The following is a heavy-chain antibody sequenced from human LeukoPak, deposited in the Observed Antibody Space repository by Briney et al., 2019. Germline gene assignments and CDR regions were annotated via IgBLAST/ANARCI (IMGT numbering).Heavy chain of an antibody. CDR3: ARQHYGGNSVPWDY. D-gene: IGHD4-23*01. V-gene: IGHV1-18*01. CDR2: ISAYTSNT. J-gene: IGHJ4*02. CDR1: SYPFTTYG. Sequence: GASVKVSCKASSYPFTTYGISWVRQAPGQGLEWMGWISAYTSNTKYAQNLQGRVTMTTDTSTSTAYMELRSLRSDDTAVYYCARQHYGGNSVPWDYWGQGTLVTVSS.